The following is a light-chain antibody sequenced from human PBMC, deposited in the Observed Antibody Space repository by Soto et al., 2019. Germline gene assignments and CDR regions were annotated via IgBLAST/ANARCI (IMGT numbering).Light chain of an antibody. Sequence: EIVLTQSPCTLSFSPLERSTLSCRASQSVSSNYLAWYQQRPGQAPRLLIHGASTRATGVPDRFSGSGSGTDFTLTISRLEPEDFAVYHCQQYGSLSWTFGQGTKV. V-gene: IGKV3-20*01. CDR3: QQYGSLSWT. J-gene: IGKJ1*01. CDR2: GAS. CDR1: QSVSSNY.